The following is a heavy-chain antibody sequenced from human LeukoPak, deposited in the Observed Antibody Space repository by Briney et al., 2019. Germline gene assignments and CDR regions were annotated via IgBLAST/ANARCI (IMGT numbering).Heavy chain of an antibody. J-gene: IGHJ4*02. CDR2: IKEDGSET. V-gene: IGHV3-7*01. CDR3: SRSLNN. Sequence: GVSLTLSCTASGFTFGRSWMVWLRQAPGKGLEWVANIKEDGSETYHVDSAKGRFTISRDNAKSSLYLQMDRLRVDGTAIYYCSRSLNNWGQGTLVTVSS. CDR1: GFTFGRSW.